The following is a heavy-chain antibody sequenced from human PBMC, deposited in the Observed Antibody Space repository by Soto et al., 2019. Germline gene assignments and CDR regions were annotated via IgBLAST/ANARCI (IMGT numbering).Heavy chain of an antibody. Sequence: PGESLKISFQGSGHSFTSYWISWVRQMPGKGLEWMGRIDPSNSYSVYRPSFEGHVTISADKSIGTAYLQWSSLQASDTAMYYCAISKYSYGYSFDYWGQGTLVTVSS. CDR3: AISKYSYGYSFDY. J-gene: IGHJ4*02. CDR1: GHSFTSYW. CDR2: IDPSNSYS. V-gene: IGHV5-10-1*01. D-gene: IGHD5-18*01.